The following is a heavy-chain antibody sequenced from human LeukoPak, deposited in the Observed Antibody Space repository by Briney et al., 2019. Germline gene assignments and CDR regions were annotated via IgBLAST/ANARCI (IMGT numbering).Heavy chain of an antibody. D-gene: IGHD6-19*01. J-gene: IGHJ4*02. Sequence: PGGSLRLSCAASGFTFDDYAMHWVRQAPGKGLGWASGISWNSGSIGYADSVKGRFTISRDNAKNSLYLQMNSLRAEDTALYYCAKQRSVAGPVGYFDYWGQGTLVTVSS. CDR3: AKQRSVAGPVGYFDY. CDR2: ISWNSGSI. CDR1: GFTFDDYA. V-gene: IGHV3-9*01.